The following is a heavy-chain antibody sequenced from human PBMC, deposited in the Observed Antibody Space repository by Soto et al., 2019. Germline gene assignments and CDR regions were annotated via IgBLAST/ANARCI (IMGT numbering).Heavy chain of an antibody. CDR1: GACMESLY. J-gene: IGHJ4*02. CDR2: IYYRGNT. Sequence: NPSLTYIGTGACMESLYSRLVGEPPKKRLEWIGYIYYRGNTDYNPSLKSRVTISLDTPKNQFSLKLSSVTAADTAVYYCARHPGYYDILTGYTTYYFDYWGKGILVTVSS. V-gene: IGHV4-59*08. CDR3: ARHPGYYDILTGYTTYYFDY. D-gene: IGHD3-9*01.